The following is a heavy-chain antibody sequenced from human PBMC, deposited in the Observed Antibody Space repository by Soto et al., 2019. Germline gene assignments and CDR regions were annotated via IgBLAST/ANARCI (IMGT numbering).Heavy chain of an antibody. Sequence: GESLKISCKGSGYIFTSHWIGWMRQMPGKGLEWLGIIYPGDSDTRYSPSFQGQVTISADKSISTAYLQWSSLKASDTAMYYCAVAIVLVTAAMKKSYYYYGMDVWGQGTTVTVSS. CDR3: AVAIVLVTAAMKKSYYYYGMDV. D-gene: IGHD2-2*01. CDR1: GYIFTSHW. J-gene: IGHJ6*02. CDR2: IYPGDSDT. V-gene: IGHV5-51*01.